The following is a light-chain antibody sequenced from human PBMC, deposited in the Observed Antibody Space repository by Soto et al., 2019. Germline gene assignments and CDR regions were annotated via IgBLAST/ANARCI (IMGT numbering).Light chain of an antibody. CDR3: CCYAESNTHTV. CDR2: EVS. Sequence: QSALTQPASVSGSPGQSSTISCTGTSSDAGGYNLVSWYQQHPGKAPKLMISEVSKRPSGISDRFSGSKSGSTASLTISGLQAEDEADYYCCCYAESNTHTVFGGFIHLTVL. CDR1: SSDAGGYNL. J-gene: IGLJ7*01. V-gene: IGLV2-23*02.